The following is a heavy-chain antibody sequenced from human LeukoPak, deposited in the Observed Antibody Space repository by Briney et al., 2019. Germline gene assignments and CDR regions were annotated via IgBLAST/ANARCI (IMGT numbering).Heavy chain of an antibody. CDR1: GGSFSGYY. J-gene: IGHJ4*02. V-gene: IGHV4-34*01. Sequence: SETLSLTCAVYGGSFSGYYWSWIRQPPGKGLEWIGEINHSGSTNYNPSLKSRVTISVDTSKNQFSLELSSVTAADTAVYYCARRRPSHYYDSSGYFRAFDYWGQGTLVTVSS. CDR2: INHSGST. CDR3: ARRRPSHYYDSSGYFRAFDY. D-gene: IGHD3-22*01.